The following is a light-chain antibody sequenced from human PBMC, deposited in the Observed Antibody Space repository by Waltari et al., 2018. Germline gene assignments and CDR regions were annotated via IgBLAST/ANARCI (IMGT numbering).Light chain of an antibody. V-gene: IGLV3-9*01. CDR1: SIGTKN. Sequence: SYDVTQPLSVSVALGQTAKITCGGNSIGTKNVNWYQQRPGQAPVLVIYRDTNRPSGIPERFSGSKSGNTATLTVNRAQVDDEADYYCQLWDNTWVFGGGTKLTVL. CDR2: RDT. CDR3: QLWDNTWV. J-gene: IGLJ3*02.